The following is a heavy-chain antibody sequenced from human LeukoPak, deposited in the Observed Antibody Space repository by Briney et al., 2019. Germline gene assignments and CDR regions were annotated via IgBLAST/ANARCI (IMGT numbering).Heavy chain of an antibody. V-gene: IGHV4-59*01. D-gene: IGHD5-24*01. Sequence: KPSETLSLTCTVSGGSISAYYWSWIRQPPGKGLEWIGYISYSGSTKYNPSLKSRVTISVDTSKNQFSLKLSSVTAADTAVYYCARYGMATIQFFDCWGQGTLFTVSS. CDR3: ARYGMATIQFFDC. J-gene: IGHJ4*02. CDR1: GGSISAYY. CDR2: ISYSGST.